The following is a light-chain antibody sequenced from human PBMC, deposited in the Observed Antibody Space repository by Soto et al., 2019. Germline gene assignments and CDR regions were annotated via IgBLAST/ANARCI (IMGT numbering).Light chain of an antibody. J-gene: IGLJ2*01. CDR1: GSNIGAGFD. CDR3: QSYDSGIGAV. Sequence: QSVLTQPPSVSGAPGQRVTISCTGRGSNIGAGFDVHWYQQLPGTVPKLLIHGNTNRPSGVPDRFSGSRSGTSASLAITGLQVEEEADYYCQSYDSGIGAVFGGGTKLTVL. V-gene: IGLV1-40*01. CDR2: GNT.